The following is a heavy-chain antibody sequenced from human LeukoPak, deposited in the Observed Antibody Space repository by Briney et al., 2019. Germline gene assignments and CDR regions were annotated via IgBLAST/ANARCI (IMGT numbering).Heavy chain of an antibody. D-gene: IGHD3-10*01. Sequence: GGSLRLSCAASGFTFSNAWMSWVRQAPGKGLEWVGRIKSKTDGGTTDYAAPVKGRFTISRDDSKNTLYLQMNSLRAEDTAVYYCAKDRITMVRGVDYWGQGTLVTVSS. CDR2: IKSKTDGGTT. CDR3: AKDRITMVRGVDY. J-gene: IGHJ4*02. CDR1: GFTFSNAW. V-gene: IGHV3-15*01.